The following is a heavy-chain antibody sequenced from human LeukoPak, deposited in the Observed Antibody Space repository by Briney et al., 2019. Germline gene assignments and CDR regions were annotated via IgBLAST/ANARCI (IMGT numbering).Heavy chain of an antibody. Sequence: PGGSLRLSCAASGFTFSSYGMHWVRQAPGKGLEWVAVISYDGSNKYYADSVKGRFTISRDNSKNTLYLQMNSLRAEDTAVYYCAKAKEVYDFWSGYHSYYGMDVWGQGTTVTVSS. D-gene: IGHD3-3*01. CDR1: GFTFSSYG. CDR2: ISYDGSNK. V-gene: IGHV3-30*18. J-gene: IGHJ6*02. CDR3: AKAKEVYDFWSGYHSYYGMDV.